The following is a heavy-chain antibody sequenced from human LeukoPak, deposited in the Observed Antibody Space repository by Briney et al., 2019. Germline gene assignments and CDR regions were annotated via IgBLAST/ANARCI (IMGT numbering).Heavy chain of an antibody. D-gene: IGHD2-2*01. Sequence: ASVKVSCKVSGYTLTELSMHWVRQAPGKGLEWMGSFDPEDGETIYAQKFQGRVTMTEDTSTDTAYMELSSLRSEDTAVYYCATRPSYCSSTSCHQGDWFDPWGQGTLVTVSS. CDR3: ATRPSYCSSTSCHQGDWFDP. V-gene: IGHV1-24*01. CDR2: FDPEDGET. CDR1: GYTLTELS. J-gene: IGHJ5*02.